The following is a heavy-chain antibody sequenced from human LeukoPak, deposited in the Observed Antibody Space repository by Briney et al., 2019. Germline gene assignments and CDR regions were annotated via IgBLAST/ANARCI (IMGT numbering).Heavy chain of an antibody. Sequence: SETLSLTCAVYGGSFSGYYWSWIRQPPGKGLEWIGEINDSGSNNYNPSLKSRVTISVDTSKNPFSLKLSSVTAADKAVYYCARGQSYGYNYWGQGTLVTVSS. CDR3: ARGQSYGYNY. J-gene: IGHJ4*02. V-gene: IGHV4-34*01. D-gene: IGHD5-18*01. CDR1: GGSFSGYY. CDR2: INDSGSN.